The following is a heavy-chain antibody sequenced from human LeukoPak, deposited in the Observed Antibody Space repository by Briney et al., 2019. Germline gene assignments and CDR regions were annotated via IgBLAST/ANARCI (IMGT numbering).Heavy chain of an antibody. J-gene: IGHJ6*03. Sequence: SETLSLTCSVSGDSISTSSSYWGWIRQPPGKGLEWIGSIYYSGSTYYNTSLKSRVTISVDTSKNQFSLKLSSVTAADTAVYYCARAKGYMDVWGKGTTVTISS. V-gene: IGHV4-39*07. CDR1: GDSISTSSSY. CDR3: ARAKGYMDV. CDR2: IYYSGST.